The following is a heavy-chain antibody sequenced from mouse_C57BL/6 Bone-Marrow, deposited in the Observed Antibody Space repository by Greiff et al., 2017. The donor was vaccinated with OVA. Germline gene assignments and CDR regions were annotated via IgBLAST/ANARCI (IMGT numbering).Heavy chain of an antibody. CDR1: GFTFSSYA. CDR3: TRDGYYYWYFDV. D-gene: IGHD2-3*01. J-gene: IGHJ1*03. CDR2: ISSGGDYI. V-gene: IGHV5-9-1*02. Sequence: EVKLVESGEGLVKPGGSLKLSCAASGFTFSSYAMSWVRQTPEKRLEWVAYISSGGDYIYYADTVKGRFTISRDNARNTLYLQMSSLKSEDTAMYYCTRDGYYYWYFDVWGTGTTVTVSS.